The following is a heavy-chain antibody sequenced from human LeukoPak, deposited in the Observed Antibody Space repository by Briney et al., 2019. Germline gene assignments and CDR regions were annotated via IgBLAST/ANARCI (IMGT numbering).Heavy chain of an antibody. V-gene: IGHV3-30-3*01. Sequence: GGSLRLSCAASGFTFSSYAMHWVRQAPGKGLEWVAVISYDGSNKYYADSVKGRFTISRDNSKNTLYLQMNSLRAEDTAVYYCARPPRAYDYVWGSYRYFDYWGQGTLVTVSS. CDR1: GFTFSSYA. CDR2: ISYDGSNK. D-gene: IGHD3-16*02. J-gene: IGHJ4*02. CDR3: ARPPRAYDYVWGSYRYFDY.